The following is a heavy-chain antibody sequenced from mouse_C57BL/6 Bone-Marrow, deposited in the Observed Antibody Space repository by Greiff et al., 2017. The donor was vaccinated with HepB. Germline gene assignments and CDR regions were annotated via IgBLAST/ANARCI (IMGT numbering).Heavy chain of an antibody. J-gene: IGHJ3*01. V-gene: IGHV5-17*01. CDR3: ARTSPTWFAY. Sequence: DVHLVESGGGLVKPGGSLKLSCAASGFTFSDYGMHWVRQAPEKGLEWVAYISSGSSTIYYADTVKGRFTISRDNAKNTLFLQMTSLRSEDTAMYYCARTSPTWFAYWGQGTLVTVSA. CDR2: ISSGSSTI. CDR1: GFTFSDYG. D-gene: IGHD5-1*01.